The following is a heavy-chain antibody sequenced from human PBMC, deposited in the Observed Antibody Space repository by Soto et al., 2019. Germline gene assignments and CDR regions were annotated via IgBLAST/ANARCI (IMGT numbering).Heavy chain of an antibody. CDR1: GYTFTSYY. D-gene: IGHD3-3*01. V-gene: IGHV1-46*01. CDR3: ASPVRYYDFWSGYLNSYYYGMDV. Sequence: ASVKVSCKASGYTFTSYYMHWVRQAPGQGLEWMGIINPSGGSTSYAQKFQGRVTMTRDTSTSTVYMELSSLRSEDTAVYYCASPVRYYDFWSGYLNSYYYGMDVWGQCTSVTVSS. J-gene: IGHJ6*02. CDR2: INPSGGST.